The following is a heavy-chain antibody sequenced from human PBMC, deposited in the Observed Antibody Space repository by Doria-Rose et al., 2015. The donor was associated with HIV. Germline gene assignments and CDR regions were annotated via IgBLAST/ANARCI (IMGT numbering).Heavy chain of an antibody. CDR3: AREKRWDLLPLGVVGYFDY. D-gene: IGHD1-26*01. CDR2: INHSGST. CDR1: GGSLSSYY. J-gene: IGHJ4*02. V-gene: IGHV4-34*01. Sequence: QVQLQQWGAGLLKPSETLSLTCAVYGGSLSSYYWSWIRQPPGKGLEWIGEINHSGSTNYNPSLKSRVAISVDTSKTQFSLNLTSVTAADTAVYYCAREKRWDLLPLGVVGYFDYWGQGTLVTVSS.